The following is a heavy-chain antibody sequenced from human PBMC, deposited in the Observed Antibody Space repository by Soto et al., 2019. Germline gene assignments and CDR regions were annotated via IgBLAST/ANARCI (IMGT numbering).Heavy chain of an antibody. D-gene: IGHD6-19*01. CDR1: GGSVSSGSYH. J-gene: IGHJ4*02. V-gene: IGHV4-61*01. CDR2: MYYSGST. CDR3: ARITVSGEYYFAH. Sequence: QVHLQESGPGVVKPSETLSLTCTVSGGSVSSGSYHWSWIRQPPGKGLECIAYMYYSGSTNYKPSLESRLNISLDPSKNQCSLTLRSVTAADTAVNSCARITVSGEYYFAHWGQGIRVTVSS.